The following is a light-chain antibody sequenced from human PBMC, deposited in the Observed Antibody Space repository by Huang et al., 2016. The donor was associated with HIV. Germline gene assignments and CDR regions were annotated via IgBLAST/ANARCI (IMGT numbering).Light chain of an antibody. CDR3: QQYYDWPPLT. V-gene: IGKV3-15*01. Sequence: EIVMTQSPATLSVSPGGKATLSCRASQNIVNNLAWYQQKPGQTPRLLVYGVSTRAAGIPARFNGSGSETEFTLTISSLQPEDFAVYYCQQYYDWPPLTFGGGTEVEIK. J-gene: IGKJ4*01. CDR1: QNIVNN. CDR2: GVS.